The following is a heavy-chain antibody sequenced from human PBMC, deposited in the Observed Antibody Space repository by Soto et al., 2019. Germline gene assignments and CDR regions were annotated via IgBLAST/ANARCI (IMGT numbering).Heavy chain of an antibody. V-gene: IGHV3-7*03. D-gene: IGHD4-4*01. CDR2: MNEDGSER. CDR1: GFSFSSAW. Sequence: EVQLVESGGGLVQPGGSLRLSCAVSGFSFSSAWMTWIRQDPGKGLERVAIMNEDGSERYYVDSVKGRFTISRDNAKNALFLQMNSLRVEDTAVYFCARDRAYRRFDYWGQGSLVTVSS. CDR3: ARDRAYRRFDY. J-gene: IGHJ4*02.